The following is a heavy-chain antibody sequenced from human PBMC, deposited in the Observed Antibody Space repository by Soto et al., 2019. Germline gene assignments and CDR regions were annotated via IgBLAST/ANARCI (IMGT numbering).Heavy chain of an antibody. Sequence: SVTITLTCAVYGRCLFGNYWTSVSKPPGKGLEWIGEINHSGSTNLNPSLKSRVTISLDMSKNQFSLKMTSVTAADTAVYYCAKTRPGRGNWWARRDYVMDVWGQGTTVT. J-gene: IGHJ6*02. CDR3: AKTRPGRGNWWARRDYVMDV. V-gene: IGHV4-34*01. D-gene: IGHD2-8*02. CDR2: INHSGST. CDR1: GRCLFGNY.